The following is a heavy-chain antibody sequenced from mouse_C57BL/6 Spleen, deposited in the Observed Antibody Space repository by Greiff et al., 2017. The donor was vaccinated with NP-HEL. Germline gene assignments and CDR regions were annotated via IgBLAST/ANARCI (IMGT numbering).Heavy chain of an antibody. CDR2: IYPRSGNT. J-gene: IGHJ1*03. CDR3: ANYGNYTPYWYFDV. V-gene: IGHV1-81*01. CDR1: GYTFTSYG. Sequence: VQRVESGAELARPGASVKLSCKASGYTFTSYGISWVKQRTGQGLEWIGEIYPRSGNTYYNEKFKGKATLTADKSSSTAYMELRSLTSEDSAVYFCANYGNYTPYWYFDVWGTGTTVTVAS. D-gene: IGHD2-1*01.